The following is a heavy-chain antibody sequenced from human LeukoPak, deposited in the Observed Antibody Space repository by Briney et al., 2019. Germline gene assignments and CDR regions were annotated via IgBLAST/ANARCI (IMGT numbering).Heavy chain of an antibody. D-gene: IGHD2-15*01. Sequence: GGSLRLSCAASGFTFSSYAMHWVRQAPGKGLEWVAVISYDGSNKYYADSVKGRFTISRDNSKNTLYLQMNSLRAEDTAVYYCARPRGYCSGGRCYATYFDYWGQGTLVTVSS. CDR3: ARPRGYCSGGRCYATYFDY. V-gene: IGHV3-30-3*01. CDR1: GFTFSSYA. CDR2: ISYDGSNK. J-gene: IGHJ4*02.